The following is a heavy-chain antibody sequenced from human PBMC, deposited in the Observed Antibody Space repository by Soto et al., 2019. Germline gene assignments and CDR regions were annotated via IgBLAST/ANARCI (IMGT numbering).Heavy chain of an antibody. CDR2: IFHSGNT. V-gene: IGHV4-39*01. CDR3: ARLRVRTTLHYYPYDMDV. Sequence: PSETLSLTCAVSGGSMRSSSYYWGWLRQPPGRGLEWIGSIFHSGNTYYVPSLKSRFTIYEDTTKNQFSLNRGSVKAADTAVYFRARLRVRTTLHYYPYDMDVSGQAPTLNVSS. D-gene: IGHD1-1*01. J-gene: IGHJ6*02. CDR1: GGSMRSSSYY.